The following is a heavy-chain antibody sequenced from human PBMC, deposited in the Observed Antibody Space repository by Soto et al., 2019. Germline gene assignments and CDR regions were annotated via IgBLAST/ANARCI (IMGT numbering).Heavy chain of an antibody. J-gene: IGHJ4*02. Sequence: VSCKTSGGTFSSYSFSWVRQAPGQGLEWMGRIIPMFDITNYAQKFQGRVTITADKSTSTVYLELSSLRSEDTAVYYCTRDRAVTNACIVMSYWGQGTPVTVSS. V-gene: IGHV1-69*04. CDR2: IIPMFDIT. D-gene: IGHD4-4*01. CDR3: TRDRAVTNACIVMSY. CDR1: GGTFSSYS.